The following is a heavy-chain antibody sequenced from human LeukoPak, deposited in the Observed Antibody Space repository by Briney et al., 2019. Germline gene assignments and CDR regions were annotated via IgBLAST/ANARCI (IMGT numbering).Heavy chain of an antibody. Sequence: GGSLRLSCAASGFTFTNAWMYWVRQAPGKGLEWVARIKSRTDGGTTDYAAPVKGRFTISRDDSKNTLYREMNSLKTEDTGVFYCATRINRDGYNWAFDHWGQGTLVTVSS. CDR1: GFTFTNAW. D-gene: IGHD5-24*01. V-gene: IGHV3-15*01. J-gene: IGHJ4*02. CDR3: ATRINRDGYNWAFDH. CDR2: IKSRTDGGTT.